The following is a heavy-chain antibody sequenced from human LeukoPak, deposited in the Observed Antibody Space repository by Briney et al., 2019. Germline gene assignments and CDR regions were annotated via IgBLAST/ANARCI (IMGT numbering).Heavy chain of an antibody. V-gene: IGHV3-48*01. CDR1: GFTFSSYS. Sequence: PGGSLRLSCAASGFTFSSYSMNWVRQAPGKGLEWVSYISSSSSTIYYADSVKGRFTISRDNAKNSLYLQMNSLRAEDTAVYYCARGGSGFVDIDFDYWGQGTLVTVSS. CDR3: ARGGSGFVDIDFDY. D-gene: IGHD3/OR15-3a*01. J-gene: IGHJ4*02. CDR2: ISSSSSTI.